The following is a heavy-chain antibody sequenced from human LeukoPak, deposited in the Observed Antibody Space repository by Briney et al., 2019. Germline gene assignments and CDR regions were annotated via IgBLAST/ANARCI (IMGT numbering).Heavy chain of an antibody. D-gene: IGHD1-1*01. CDR3: ARTYNIRYFDT. V-gene: IGHV3-33*01. CDR1: GFTFSSYD. J-gene: IGHJ4*02. Sequence: GGSLRLSCAASGFTFSSYDMHWVRQAPGKGLEWVAVIWSDASNTYYTDSVKGRFTISRDNSKNTLYLQMNSLRAEDTAVYYCARTYNIRYFDTWGQGTLVTVSS. CDR2: IWSDASNT.